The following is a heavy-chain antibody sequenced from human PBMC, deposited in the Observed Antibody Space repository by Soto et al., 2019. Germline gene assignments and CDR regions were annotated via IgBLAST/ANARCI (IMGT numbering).Heavy chain of an antibody. CDR1: GGSISSYY. CDR3: ARQTKEWVRD. V-gene: IGHV4-59*08. Sequence: QLQLQESGPGLVKPSETLSLTCTVSGGSISSYYWSWIQQPPGKGLELIGYIYYSGSTNYNPSLKSRVTISVDTSKNQFYLKLSSVTAADTAVYYCARQTKEWVRDWGLGTLVTVSS. J-gene: IGHJ4*02. D-gene: IGHD3-10*01. CDR2: IYYSGST.